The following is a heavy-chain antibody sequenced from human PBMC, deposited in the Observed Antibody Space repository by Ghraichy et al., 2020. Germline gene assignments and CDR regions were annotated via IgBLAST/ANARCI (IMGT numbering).Heavy chain of an antibody. V-gene: IGHV3-53*01. J-gene: IGHJ6*04. D-gene: IGHD6-13*01. CDR2: IYSGGST. CDR3: ARAIAAAGTYYYYGMDV. Sequence: IYSGGSTYYADSVKGRFTISRDNSKNTLYLQMNSLRAEDTAVYYCARAIAAAGTYYYYGMDVCGKGTTVTVS.